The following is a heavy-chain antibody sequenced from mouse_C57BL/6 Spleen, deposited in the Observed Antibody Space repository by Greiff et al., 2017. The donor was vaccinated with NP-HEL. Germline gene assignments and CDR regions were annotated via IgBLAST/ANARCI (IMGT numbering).Heavy chain of an antibody. V-gene: IGHV1-4*01. D-gene: IGHD2-1*01. CDR1: GYTFTSYT. CDR2: INPSSGYT. J-gene: IGHJ4*01. Sequence: VHLVESGAELARPGASVKMSCKASGYTFTSYTMHWVKQRPGQGLEWIGYINPSSGYTKYNQKFKDKATLTADKSSSTAYMQLSSLTSEDSAVYYCARGGKNAMDYWGQGTSVTVSS. CDR3: ARGGKNAMDY.